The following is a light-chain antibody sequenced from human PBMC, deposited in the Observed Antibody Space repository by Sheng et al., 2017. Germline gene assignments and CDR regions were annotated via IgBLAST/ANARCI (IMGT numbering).Light chain of an antibody. CDR2: EVN. V-gene: IGLV6-57*01. J-gene: IGLJ2*01. CDR1: SGSFGSNY. Sequence: FMLTQPHSVSESPGRTVIISCTRSSGSFGSNYVQWFQQRPGSSPTTVIYEVNQRPSGVPDRFSGSIDSSSNSASLTISGLKTEDEADYYCQSYDDSNHREVIGGGTKLTVL. CDR3: QSYDDSNHREV.